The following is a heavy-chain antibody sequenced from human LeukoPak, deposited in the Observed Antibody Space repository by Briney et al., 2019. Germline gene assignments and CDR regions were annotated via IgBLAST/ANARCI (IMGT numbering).Heavy chain of an antibody. CDR2: IRSKAYGGTT. J-gene: IGHJ4*02. D-gene: IGHD2-21*01. CDR1: GFTFSSYG. Sequence: GGSLRLSCAASGFTFSSYGMSWVRQAPGKGLEWVGFIRSKAYGGTTEYAASVKGRFTISRDDSKSIAYLQMNSLKTEDTAVYYCTRARWWLFGETEEYYFDYWGQGTLVTVSS. CDR3: TRARWWLFGETEEYYFDY. V-gene: IGHV3-49*04.